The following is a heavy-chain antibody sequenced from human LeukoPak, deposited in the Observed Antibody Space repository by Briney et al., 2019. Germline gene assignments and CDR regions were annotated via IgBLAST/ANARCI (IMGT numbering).Heavy chain of an antibody. CDR3: ARVQAYGGKGYFDY. CDR1: GGSISSYY. D-gene: IGHD4-23*01. Sequence: SETLSLTCTVSGGSISSYYWSWIRQPPGKGLEWIGYIYYSGSTNYNPSLKSRVTISVDTSKNQFPLKLSSVTVADTAVYYCARVQAYGGKGYFDYWGQGTLVTVSS. V-gene: IGHV4-59*01. J-gene: IGHJ4*02. CDR2: IYYSGST.